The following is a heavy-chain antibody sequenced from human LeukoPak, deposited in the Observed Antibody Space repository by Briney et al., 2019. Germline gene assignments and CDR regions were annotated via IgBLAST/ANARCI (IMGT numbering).Heavy chain of an antibody. V-gene: IGHV4-59*01. CDR1: GGFIGRYY. CDR3: ARDATFLARAFDI. CDR2: IYYNGIT. D-gene: IGHD2/OR15-2a*01. J-gene: IGHJ3*02. Sequence: SETLSLTCTVSGGFIGRYYWSWIRQSPGKGLESIGHIYYNGITNSNPSLKSRVTISVNTSKNQFSLRLSSVTAADTAVYYCARDATFLARAFDIWGQGTLVTVSS.